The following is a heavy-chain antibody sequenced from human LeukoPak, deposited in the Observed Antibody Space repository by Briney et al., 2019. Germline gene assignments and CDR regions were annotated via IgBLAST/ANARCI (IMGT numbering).Heavy chain of an antibody. J-gene: IGHJ4*02. CDR3: ARGMGRDGYNYPPTNFDY. Sequence: PSETLSLTCTVSGGSVSSGSYYWSWIRQPPGKGLEWIGYIYYSGSTNYNPSLKSRVTISVDTSKNQFSLKLSSVTAADTAVYYCARGMGRDGYNYPPTNFDYWGQGTLVTVSS. CDR1: GGSVSSGSYY. CDR2: IYYSGST. D-gene: IGHD5-24*01. V-gene: IGHV4-61*01.